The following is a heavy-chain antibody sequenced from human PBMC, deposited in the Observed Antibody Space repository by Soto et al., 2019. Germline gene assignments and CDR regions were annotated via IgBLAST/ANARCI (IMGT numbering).Heavy chain of an antibody. J-gene: IGHJ3*02. CDR3: TGTYYDILTGPYDAFDI. CDR1: GLTFSGSA. Sequence: GGSLRLSCAASGLTFSGSAMHWVRQASGKGLEWVGRIRSKANSYATAYAASVKGRFTISRDDSKNTAYLQMNSLKTEDTAVYYCTGTYYDILTGPYDAFDIWGQGTMVTVS. D-gene: IGHD3-9*01. V-gene: IGHV3-73*01. CDR2: IRSKANSYAT.